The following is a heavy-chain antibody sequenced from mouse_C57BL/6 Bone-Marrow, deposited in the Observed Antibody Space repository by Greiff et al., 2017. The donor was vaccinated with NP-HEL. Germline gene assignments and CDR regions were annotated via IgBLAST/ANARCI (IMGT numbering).Heavy chain of an antibody. Sequence: EVKVVESGGDLVKPGGSLKLSCAASGFTFSSYGMSWVRQTPDKRLEWVATISSGGSYTYYPDSVKGRFTISRDNAKNTLYLQMSSLKSEDTAMYYCARQGTTVRSYFDYWGQGTTLTVSS. CDR2: ISSGGSYT. CDR3: ARQGTTVRSYFDY. V-gene: IGHV5-6*01. J-gene: IGHJ2*01. CDR1: GFTFSSYG. D-gene: IGHD1-1*01.